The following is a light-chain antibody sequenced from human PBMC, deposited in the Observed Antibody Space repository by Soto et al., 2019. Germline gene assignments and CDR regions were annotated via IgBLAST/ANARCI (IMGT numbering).Light chain of an antibody. Sequence: EIVLTQSPGTLSLSPGERATLSCRASQSVSSSYLAWYQQKPGQAPRLLIYDASSRATGITDRFSGSGSGTDFTLTISRLEPEDFALYYCQQYGSPSYTFGQGTKLEIK. CDR3: QQYGSPSYT. CDR1: QSVSSSY. V-gene: IGKV3-20*01. J-gene: IGKJ2*01. CDR2: DAS.